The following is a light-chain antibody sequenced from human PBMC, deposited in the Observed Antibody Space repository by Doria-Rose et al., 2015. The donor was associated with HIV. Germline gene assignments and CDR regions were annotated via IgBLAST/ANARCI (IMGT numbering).Light chain of an antibody. CDR3: HQYGTSWT. J-gene: IGKJ1*01. V-gene: IGKV3-20*01. CDR1: QSFSSTY. Sequence: TQSPGTLSLSPGERATRSCRASQSFSSTYLAWYQQKPGQAPSLLIYDGSTRATGIPDRFSASGSGTDFTLTINRLEPEDFALYYRHQYGTSWTFGQGTKVEI. CDR2: DGS.